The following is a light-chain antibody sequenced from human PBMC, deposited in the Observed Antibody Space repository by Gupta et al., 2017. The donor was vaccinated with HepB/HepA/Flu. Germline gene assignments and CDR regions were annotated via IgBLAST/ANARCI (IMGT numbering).Light chain of an antibody. CDR3: SSYAGSSTLV. V-gene: IGLV2-23*02. CDR1: SSDVGSYNL. CDR2: EVS. J-gene: IGLJ2*01. Sequence: SALTQPASVSGSPGQSITISCTGTSSDVGSYNLVSCYPHHPGKAPKLMIYEVSKRPSGVSNRFSGSKSGNTASLTISERQAEDGADYYCSSYAGSSTLVFGGGTKLSVL.